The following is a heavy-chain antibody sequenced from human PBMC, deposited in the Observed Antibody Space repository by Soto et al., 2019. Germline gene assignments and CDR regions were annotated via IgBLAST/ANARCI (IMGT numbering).Heavy chain of an antibody. CDR3: AREGNLGRWIQPLDS. CDR2: IYYSGST. CDR1: GGSIRSYY. V-gene: IGHV4-59*01. Sequence: SETLSLTCTVSGGSIRSYYWSWIRQPPGKGLEWIVYIYYSGSTKYSPSLKSRVTMSVDTSKNHFSLKLISVTTADTAVYFCAREGNLGRWIQPLDSWGQGTLVTVSS. J-gene: IGHJ4*02. D-gene: IGHD2-2*03.